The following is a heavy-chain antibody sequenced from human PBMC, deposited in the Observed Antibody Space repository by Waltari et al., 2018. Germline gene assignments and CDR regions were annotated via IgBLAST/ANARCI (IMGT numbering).Heavy chain of an antibody. CDR2: LFYSGTT. Sequence: QVVLQESGPGLVKPSETLSFTCSVSGDSMNNYLWTWIRQTPGKGLEWIGYLFYSGTTYHTPPLKIRFTISLHTSENQFSLKLISVTAAASAVYYCTSATVYCRGGISYFPGVKAYHVRGQGTMVTVSS. D-gene: IGHD2-15*01. CDR1: GDSMNNYL. CDR3: TSATVYCRGGISYFPGVKAYHV. V-gene: IGHV4-59*01. J-gene: IGHJ3*01.